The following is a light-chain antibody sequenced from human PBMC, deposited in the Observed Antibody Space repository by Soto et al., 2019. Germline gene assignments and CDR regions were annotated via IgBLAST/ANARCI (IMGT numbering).Light chain of an antibody. Sequence: EIVLTQSPCTLSLSPGERATLSCRARKSFSSSNLTWYQQKPGQAPGHLIYGASSRASGIPDRFSGSGSGTDFTLTISRLEPEDFAVYYCQQYGSSRYTFGQGTKLEIK. CDR2: GAS. V-gene: IGKV3-20*01. J-gene: IGKJ2*01. CDR1: KSFSSSN. CDR3: QQYGSSRYT.